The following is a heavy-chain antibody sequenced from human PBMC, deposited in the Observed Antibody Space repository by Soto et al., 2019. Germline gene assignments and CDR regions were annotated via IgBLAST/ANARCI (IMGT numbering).Heavy chain of an antibody. D-gene: IGHD5-12*01. V-gene: IGHV4-59*08. CDR3: ARRRGYGGDYYYYYMDV. CDR1: GGSISSYY. Sequence: SETLSLTCTVSGGSISSYYWSWIRQPPGKGLEWIGYIYYSGSTNYNPSLKSRVTISVATSKNQFSLKLSSVTAADTAVYYCARRRGYGGDYYYYYMDVWGKGTTVTVSS. CDR2: IYYSGST. J-gene: IGHJ6*03.